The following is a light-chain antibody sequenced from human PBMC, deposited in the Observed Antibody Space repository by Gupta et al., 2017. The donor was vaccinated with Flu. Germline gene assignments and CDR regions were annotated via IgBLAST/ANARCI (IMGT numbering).Light chain of an antibody. CDR3: QQYGSPLT. CDR2: GAS. V-gene: IGKV3-20*01. J-gene: IGKJ1*01. Sequence: EIVLTQSPGTLSLSPGERATLSCRASQSVSSSYLAWYQQKPGQAPRLLIYGASSRATGIPDRFSGSGSGTDFTLTSSRLETEDFAVYYCQQYGSPLTFGQGTKVEIK. CDR1: QSVSSSY.